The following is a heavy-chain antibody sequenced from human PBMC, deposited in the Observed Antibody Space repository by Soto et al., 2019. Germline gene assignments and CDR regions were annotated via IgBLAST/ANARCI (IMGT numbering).Heavy chain of an antibody. V-gene: IGHV1-69*05. CDR2: IIPIFGTA. Sequence: QVQLVQSGAEVKKPGSSVKVSCKASGGTFSSYAISWVRQAPGQGLEWMGGIIPIFGTANYAQKFQGRVTXTXAXXTSPAYMELSRLRSEDTAVYYCARDYGRGWWAFDIWGQGTMVTVSS. J-gene: IGHJ3*02. CDR3: ARDYGRGWWAFDI. CDR1: GGTFSSYA. D-gene: IGHD3-16*01.